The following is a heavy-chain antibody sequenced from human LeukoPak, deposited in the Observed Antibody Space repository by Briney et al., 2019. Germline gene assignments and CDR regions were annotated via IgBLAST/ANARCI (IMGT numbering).Heavy chain of an antibody. Sequence: PGGSLRLSCEGSAFIFSGHWMNWIRQPPGKGLEWIGEINHSGSTNYNPSLKSRVTISVDTSKNQFSLKLSSVTAADTAVYYCARVTPDYYDSSGYSHRNYYYYGMDVWGQGTTVTVSS. V-gene: IGHV4-34*01. CDR1: AFIFSGHW. CDR2: INHSGST. J-gene: IGHJ6*02. CDR3: ARVTPDYYDSSGYSHRNYYYYGMDV. D-gene: IGHD3-22*01.